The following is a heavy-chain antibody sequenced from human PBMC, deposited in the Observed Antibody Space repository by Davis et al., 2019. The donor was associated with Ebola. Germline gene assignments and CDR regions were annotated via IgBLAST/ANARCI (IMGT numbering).Heavy chain of an antibody. J-gene: IGHJ6*02. CDR2: IYYSGST. Sequence: MPSETLSLTCSVSGGSISSGVNYWSWVRQHPGKGLEWIGYIYYSGSTDYSPSLRGRVTISLDTSKNQFSLRLSSVTAADTAVYYCARGNYGDYIVLYYYNMDVWGQGTTVAVSS. V-gene: IGHV4-61*08. CDR3: ARGNYGDYIVLYYYNMDV. D-gene: IGHD4-17*01. CDR1: GGSISSGVNY.